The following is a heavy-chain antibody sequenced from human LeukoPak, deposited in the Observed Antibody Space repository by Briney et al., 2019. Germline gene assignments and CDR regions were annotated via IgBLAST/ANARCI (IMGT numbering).Heavy chain of an antibody. CDR3: ARHPRHPYNWAYYMDV. V-gene: IGHV4-4*07. CDR1: GDSISYFY. D-gene: IGHD1-20*01. CDR2: TSSSGNT. Sequence: SETLSLTCSVSGDSISYFYWSWIRQAAGKGLEGIGRTSSSGNTDYNPSLKSRVTISVDTSKNQFSLKLSSVTAADTAVYYCARHPRHPYNWAYYMDVWGKGTTVTISS. J-gene: IGHJ6*03.